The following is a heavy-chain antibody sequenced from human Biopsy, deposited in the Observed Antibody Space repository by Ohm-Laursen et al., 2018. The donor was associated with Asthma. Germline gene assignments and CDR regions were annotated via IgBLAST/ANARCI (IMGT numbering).Heavy chain of an antibody. CDR3: ARDRYGDDVGWFDP. V-gene: IGHV3-21*01. CDR1: GFTFCRYS. J-gene: IGHJ5*02. CDR2: ISSSSSYI. Sequence: SLRLSFAASGFTFCRYSMNWVRQAPGKGLEWVSSISSSSSYIYYADSVKGRFTISRDNAKNSLYLQMNSLRAEDTAVYYCARDRYGDDVGWFDPWGQGTLVTVSS. D-gene: IGHD4-17*01.